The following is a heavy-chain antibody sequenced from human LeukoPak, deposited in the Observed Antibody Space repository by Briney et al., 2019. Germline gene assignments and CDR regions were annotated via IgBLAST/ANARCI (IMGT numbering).Heavy chain of an antibody. CDR3: ARVANSGYDYRGDFDY. D-gene: IGHD5-12*01. CDR1: GGSISSGSYY. V-gene: IGHV4-30-4*01. J-gene: IGHJ4*02. CDR2: IYYSGNT. Sequence: SQTLSLTCTVSGGSISSGSYYWSWIRQPPGKGLEWIGHIYYSGNTYYSPSLKSRLTISVDTSKDQFSLRLTSATAADTAVYYCARVANSGYDYRGDFDYWGPETLVTVSA.